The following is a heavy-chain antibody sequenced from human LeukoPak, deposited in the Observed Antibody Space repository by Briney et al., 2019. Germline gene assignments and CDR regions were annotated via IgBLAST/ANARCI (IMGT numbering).Heavy chain of an antibody. CDR1: GFTFSSYA. D-gene: IGHD2-2*01. Sequence: PGGSLRFSCAASGFTFSSYAMSWVRQAPGKGLEWVSAISGSGGSTYYADSVKGRFTISRDSSKNTLYLQMNSLRAEDTAVYYCATAKYQLPGGEFDPWGQGTLVTVSS. V-gene: IGHV3-23*01. CDR3: ATAKYQLPGGEFDP. J-gene: IGHJ5*02. CDR2: ISGSGGST.